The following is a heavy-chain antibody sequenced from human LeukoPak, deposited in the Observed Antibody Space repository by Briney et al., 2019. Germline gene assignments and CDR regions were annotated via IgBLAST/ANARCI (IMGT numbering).Heavy chain of an antibody. D-gene: IGHD3-3*01. Sequence: SETLSLTCTVSGGSISTYYYWSWLRQPPGKGLEWIGSIYYSGSTYYNPPLKSRVTVSVDTSKNQFSLKLSSVTAVDTAVYYCARHLDFWSPLVYWGQGTLVTVSS. V-gene: IGHV4-39*01. CDR1: GGSISTYYY. CDR2: IYYSGST. CDR3: ARHLDFWSPLVY. J-gene: IGHJ4*02.